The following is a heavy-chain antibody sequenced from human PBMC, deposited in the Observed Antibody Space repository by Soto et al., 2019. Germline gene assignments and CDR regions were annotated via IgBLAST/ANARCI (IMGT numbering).Heavy chain of an antibody. CDR1: GFTFSSYS. CDR2: ISSSSSYI. D-gene: IGHD3-22*01. Sequence: GGSLRLSCAASGFTFSSYSMNWVRQAPGKGLEWVSSISSSSSYIYYADSVKGRFTISRDNAKNSLYLQMNSLRAEDTAVYYCARSPYYYDSSGYYQEDSFDYWGQGTPVPVYS. V-gene: IGHV3-21*01. J-gene: IGHJ4*02. CDR3: ARSPYYYDSSGYYQEDSFDY.